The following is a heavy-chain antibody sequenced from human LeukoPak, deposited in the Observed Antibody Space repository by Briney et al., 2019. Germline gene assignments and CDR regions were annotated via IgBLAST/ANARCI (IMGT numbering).Heavy chain of an antibody. CDR1: GGSVSRSPYY. J-gene: IGHJ5*02. D-gene: IGHD6-13*01. CDR3: ARAYSSSWYFNWFDP. V-gene: IGHV4-39*07. Sequence: SETLSLTCTVSGGSVSRSPYYWGWIRQPPGKGLEWIGNIYYSGSTYYNPSLKSRVTISVDTSKNQFSLKLSSVTAADTAVYYCARAYSSSWYFNWFDPWGQGTLVTVSS. CDR2: IYYSGST.